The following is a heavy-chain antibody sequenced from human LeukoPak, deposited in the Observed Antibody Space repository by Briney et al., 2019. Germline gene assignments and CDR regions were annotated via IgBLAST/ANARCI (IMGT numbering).Heavy chain of an antibody. CDR2: IGGSNDIT. J-gene: IGHJ4*02. V-gene: IGHV3-23*01. D-gene: IGHD6-19*01. Sequence: GGSLRLSCAASGFTFSYYAMSWVRQAPGKGLEWVSGIGGSNDITYYADSVKGRFTISRDNSKNTLYLQVNSLRAEDTTVYYCAKELRGGWPFGHWGQGTLVTVSS. CDR3: AKELRGGWPFGH. CDR1: GFTFSYYA.